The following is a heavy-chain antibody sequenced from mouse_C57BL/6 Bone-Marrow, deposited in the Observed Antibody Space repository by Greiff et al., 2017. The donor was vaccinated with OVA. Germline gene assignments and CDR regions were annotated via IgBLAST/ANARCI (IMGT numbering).Heavy chain of an antibody. J-gene: IGHJ1*03. D-gene: IGHD1-2*01. CDR2: IWRGGST. V-gene: IGHV2-5*01. CDR1: GFSLTSYG. CDR3: AKKGGYYGPWYFDV. Sequence: VQLQQSGPGLVQPSQSLSITCTVSGFSLTSYGVHWVRQSPGKGLEWLGVIWRGGSTDYNAAFMSRLSITKDNSKSQVFFKMNSLQADDTAIYDGAKKGGYYGPWYFDVWGTGTTVTVSS.